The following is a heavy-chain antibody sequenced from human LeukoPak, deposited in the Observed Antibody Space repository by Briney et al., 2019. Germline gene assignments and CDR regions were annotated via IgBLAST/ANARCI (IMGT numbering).Heavy chain of an antibody. CDR2: ISGSGGST. D-gene: IGHD5-18*01. CDR3: AKDFSVQLWYLGDAFGI. V-gene: IGHV3-23*01. J-gene: IGHJ3*02. CDR1: GFTFSSYA. Sequence: GGSLRLSCAASGFTFSSYAMSWVRQAPGKGLEWVSAISGSGGSTYYADSVKGRFTISRDNSKNTLYLQMNSLRAEDTAVYYCAKDFSVQLWYLGDAFGIWGQGTMVTVSS.